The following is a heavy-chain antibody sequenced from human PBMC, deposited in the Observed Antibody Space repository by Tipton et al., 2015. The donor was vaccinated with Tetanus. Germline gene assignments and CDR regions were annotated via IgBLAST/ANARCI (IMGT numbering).Heavy chain of an antibody. CDR2: IYDSGST. CDR3: ARVKGTYNHYGLDV. Sequence: LRLSCAVSGGSISSGDYSWSWIRQPPGKGLEWIGYIYDSGSTYYNPSLKSRVTISEDRSKNQISLRLRSVTAADTAVYYCARVKGTYNHYGLDVWGQGTTVTAAS. D-gene: IGHD3-10*01. J-gene: IGHJ6*02. V-gene: IGHV4-30-2*01. CDR1: GGSISSGDYS.